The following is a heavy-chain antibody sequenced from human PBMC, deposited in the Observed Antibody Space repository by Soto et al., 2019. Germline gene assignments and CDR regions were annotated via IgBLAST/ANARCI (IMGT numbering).Heavy chain of an antibody. CDR3: AKGLSIVGATWFDP. CDR1: GFTFSSYA. V-gene: IGHV3-23*01. CDR2: ISGSGGST. J-gene: IGHJ5*02. Sequence: GSLRLSCAASGFTFSSYAMSWVRQAPGKGLEWVSAISGSGGSTYYADSVKDRFTISRDNSKNTLYLQMNSLRAEDTAVYYCAKGLSIVGATWFDPWGQGTLVTVSS. D-gene: IGHD1-26*01.